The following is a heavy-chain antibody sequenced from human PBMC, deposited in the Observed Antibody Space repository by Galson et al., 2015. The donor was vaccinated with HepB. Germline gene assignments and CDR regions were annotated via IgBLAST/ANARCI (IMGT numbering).Heavy chain of an antibody. CDR3: ARGYCGGDCYWSLRYYGMDV. CDR2: INHSGST. CDR1: GGSFSGYY. V-gene: IGHV4-34*01. D-gene: IGHD2-21*02. J-gene: IGHJ6*02. Sequence: TLSLTCAVYGGSFSGYYWSWIRQPPGKGLEWIGEINHSGSTNYNPSLKSRVTISVDTSKNQFSLKLSSVTAADTAVYYCARGYCGGDCYWSLRYYGMDVWGQGTTVTVSS.